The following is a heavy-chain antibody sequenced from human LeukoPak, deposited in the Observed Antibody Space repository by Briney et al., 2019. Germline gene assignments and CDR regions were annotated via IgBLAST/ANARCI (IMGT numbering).Heavy chain of an antibody. CDR2: INHSGST. CDR1: GGSFSGYY. V-gene: IGHV4-34*01. CDR3: ARDMWELLSYYYYYMDV. J-gene: IGHJ6*03. Sequence: SETLSLTCAVSGGSFSGYYWSWVRQPPGKGLEWIGEINHSGSTNHNPSLKSRLTISVDTSKNQFSLKLSSVTAADTAVYYCARDMWELLSYYYYYMDVWGKGTTVTVSS. D-gene: IGHD1-26*01.